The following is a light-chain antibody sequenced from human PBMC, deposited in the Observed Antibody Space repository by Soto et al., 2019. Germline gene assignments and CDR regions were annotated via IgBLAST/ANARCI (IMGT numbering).Light chain of an antibody. CDR2: SAS. V-gene: IGKV3-15*01. CDR3: QQGHNWPLT. Sequence: EIVMTQSPATLSVSPGERATLSCRASQSISTELAWYQQKPGQPPRLLIYSASTRATGVPARFTGSGSGSEFTLTISGLQSEDFAVYYCQQGHNWPLTFGQETTLEI. J-gene: IGKJ2*01. CDR1: QSISTE.